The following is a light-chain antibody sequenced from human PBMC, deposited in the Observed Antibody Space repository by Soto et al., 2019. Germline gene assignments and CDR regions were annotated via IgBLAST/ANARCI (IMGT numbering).Light chain of an antibody. CDR3: TSYAGRSNSMV. J-gene: IGLJ3*02. CDR2: EVN. V-gene: IGLV2-8*01. CDR1: SSDVGGYDY. Sequence: QSALTQPPSASGSPGQSVTISCTGTSSDVGGYDYVSWYQPHPGKAPRLVIFEVNKRPSGVPDRFSGSKSGNTASLTVSGQQAADEANYYCTSYAGRSNSMVFGGGTKHTVL.